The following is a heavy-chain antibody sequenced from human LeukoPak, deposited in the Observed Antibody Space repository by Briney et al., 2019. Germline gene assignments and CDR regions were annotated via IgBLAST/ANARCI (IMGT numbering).Heavy chain of an antibody. CDR2: ISGSGDDI. CDR1: GLTFSTYD. Sequence: GGSLRLSCAASGLTFSTYDMSWVRQAPGKGLEWISVISGSGDDIYYADSVKGRFTISRDNSKNTLYLQMNSLRAEDTAVYYCARDPGSGWTEYYFDYWGQGTLVTVSS. D-gene: IGHD6-19*01. CDR3: ARDPGSGWTEYYFDY. J-gene: IGHJ4*02. V-gene: IGHV3-23*01.